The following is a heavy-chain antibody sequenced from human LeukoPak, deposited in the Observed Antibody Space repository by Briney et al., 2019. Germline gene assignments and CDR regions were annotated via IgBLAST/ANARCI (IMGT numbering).Heavy chain of an antibody. CDR2: ISSNGGST. J-gene: IGHJ4*02. V-gene: IGHV3-64*01. Sequence: GGSLRLSCAASGFTFSSYAMHWVHQAPGKGLEYVSAISSNGGSTYYANSVKGRFTISRDNSKNTLYLQMGSLRAEDMAVYYCAANSGYDLYWGQGTLVTVSS. CDR1: GFTFSSYA. CDR3: AANSGYDLY. D-gene: IGHD5-12*01.